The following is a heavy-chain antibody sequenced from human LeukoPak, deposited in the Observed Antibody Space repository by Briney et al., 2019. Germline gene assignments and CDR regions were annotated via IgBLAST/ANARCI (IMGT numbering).Heavy chain of an antibody. D-gene: IGHD3-9*01. CDR2: ISSSGSTI. CDR3: ASQDYDILTGYEY. Sequence: GGSLRLSCAASGFTFSSYEMNWVRQAPGKGLEWVSYISSSGSTIYYADSVKGRFTISRDNAKNSLYLQMNSLRAEDTAVYYCASQDYDILTGYEYWGQGTLVTVSS. CDR1: GFTFSSYE. J-gene: IGHJ4*02. V-gene: IGHV3-48*03.